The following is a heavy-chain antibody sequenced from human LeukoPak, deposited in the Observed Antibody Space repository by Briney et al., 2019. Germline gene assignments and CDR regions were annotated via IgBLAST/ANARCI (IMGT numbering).Heavy chain of an antibody. J-gene: IGHJ4*02. CDR3: ARGLGSSSGSGDY. Sequence: PSETLSLTCAVYGGSFSGYYWSWIRQPPGKGLEWIGEINHSGSTNYNPSLKSRVTISVDTSKNQFSLKLSSVTAADTAVYYCARGLGSSSGSGDYWGQGTLVTVSS. V-gene: IGHV4-34*01. D-gene: IGHD6-6*01. CDR2: INHSGST. CDR1: GGSFSGYY.